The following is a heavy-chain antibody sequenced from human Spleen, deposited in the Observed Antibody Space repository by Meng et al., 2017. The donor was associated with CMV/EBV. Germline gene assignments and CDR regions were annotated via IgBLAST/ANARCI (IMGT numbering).Heavy chain of an antibody. CDR3: ARDNNWGPDY. CDR2: IIPNSGDT. D-gene: IGHD7-27*01. J-gene: IGHJ4*02. CDR1: GGTVSSYA. Sequence: ASVKVSCKASGGTVSSYAISWVRQAPGQGLEWMGGIIPNSGDTNYAQKFQGRVTMTRDTSIRTAYMELSRLRSDDTAVYYCARDNNWGPDYWGQGTLVTVSS. V-gene: IGHV1-2*02.